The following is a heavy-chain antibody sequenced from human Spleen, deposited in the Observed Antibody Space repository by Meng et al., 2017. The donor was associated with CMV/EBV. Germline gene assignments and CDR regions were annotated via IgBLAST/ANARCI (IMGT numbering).Heavy chain of an antibody. CDR2: INHSGST. V-gene: IGHV4-34*01. J-gene: IGHJ6*02. D-gene: IGHD6-19*01. Sequence: SETLSLTCAVYGGSFSGYYWSWIRQPPGKGLEWIGEINHSGSTYYNPSLKSRVTISVDTSKNQFSLKLSSVTAADTAVYYCAGPGYSSGWYLYYYGMDVWGQGTTVTVSS. CDR1: GGSFSGYY. CDR3: AGPGYSSGWYLYYYGMDV.